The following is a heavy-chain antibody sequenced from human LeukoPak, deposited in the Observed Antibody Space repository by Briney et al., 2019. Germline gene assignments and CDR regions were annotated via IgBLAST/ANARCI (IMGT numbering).Heavy chain of an antibody. CDR3: ARLNWNYVWFDP. J-gene: IGHJ5*02. Sequence: GASVKVSCKASGYTFTGYYMHWVRQAPGQGLEWMGWINPNSGGTNYAQKFQGRVTMTRDTSISTAYMELSRLGSDDTAVYYCARLNWNYVWFDPWGQGTLVTVSS. CDR2: INPNSGGT. CDR1: GYTFTGYY. D-gene: IGHD1-7*01. V-gene: IGHV1-2*02.